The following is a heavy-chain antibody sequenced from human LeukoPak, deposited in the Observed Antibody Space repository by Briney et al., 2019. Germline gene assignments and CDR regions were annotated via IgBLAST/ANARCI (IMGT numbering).Heavy chain of an antibody. CDR2: IYYSGST. D-gene: IGHD3-3*01. V-gene: IGHV4-31*03. Sequence: SSETLSLTCTVSGGSISSGGYYWSWIRQHPGKGLEWIGYIYYSGSTYYNPSLKSRVTISVDTSKNQFSLKLSSVTAADTAVYYCARVVYYDFWSGYSNFDCWGQGTLVTVSS. J-gene: IGHJ4*02. CDR1: GGSISSGGYY. CDR3: ARVVYYDFWSGYSNFDC.